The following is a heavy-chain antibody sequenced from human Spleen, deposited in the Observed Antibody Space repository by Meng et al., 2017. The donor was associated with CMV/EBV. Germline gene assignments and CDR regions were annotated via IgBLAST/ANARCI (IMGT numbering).Heavy chain of an antibody. J-gene: IGHJ4*02. CDR2: ISGRDETT. Sequence: SGFPFSIYAMTWVRQAPGRGLEWVSIISGRDETTYYTDSVKGRFTISRDNSKNILYLQMNSLRAEDTAVYYCAKTRHRYSGTRCFDSWGQGTLVTVSS. D-gene: IGHD1-26*01. CDR1: GFPFSIYA. CDR3: AKTRHRYSGTRCFDS. V-gene: IGHV3-23*01.